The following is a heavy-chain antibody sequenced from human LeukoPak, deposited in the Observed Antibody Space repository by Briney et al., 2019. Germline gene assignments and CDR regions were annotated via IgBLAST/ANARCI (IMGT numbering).Heavy chain of an antibody. Sequence: PGGSLRLSCAASGFTFSNAWMSWVRQAPGKGLEWVGHIKRKSDGGTPDNAAPVKGRFTISRDDSKNTLYLQMNSLKIEDTAMYYCATDLGGYYSGSGSYWGSLDYWGQGTVVTVSS. CDR3: ATDLGGYYSGSGSYWGSLDY. CDR2: IKRKSDGGTP. CDR1: GFTFSNAW. V-gene: IGHV3-15*01. D-gene: IGHD3-10*01. J-gene: IGHJ4*02.